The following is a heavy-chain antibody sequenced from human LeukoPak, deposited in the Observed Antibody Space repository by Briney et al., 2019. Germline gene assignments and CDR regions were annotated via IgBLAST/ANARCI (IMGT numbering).Heavy chain of an antibody. CDR1: GGSISSGGYY. J-gene: IGHJ4*02. CDR2: IYYSGST. V-gene: IGHV4-31*03. CDR3: ARDLDASYFDY. Sequence: SETLSLTCTVSGGSISSGGYYWSWIRQHPGKGLEWIGYIYYSGSTYYNPSLKSRVAISVDTSKNQFSLKRSSVTAADTAVYYCARDLDASYFDYWGQGTLVTVSS.